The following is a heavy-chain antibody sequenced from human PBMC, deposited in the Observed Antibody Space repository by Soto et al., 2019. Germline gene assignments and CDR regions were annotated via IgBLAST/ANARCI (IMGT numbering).Heavy chain of an antibody. Sequence: GGSLRLSCAASGFTFSSYGMHWVRQAPGKGLEWVAVIWYDGSNKYYADSVKGRFTISRDNSKNTLYLQMNSLRAEDTAVYYCARDRTARPDLTKDYWGQGTLVTVSS. CDR3: ARDRTARPDLTKDY. CDR2: IWYDGSNK. D-gene: IGHD6-25*01. CDR1: GFTFSSYG. V-gene: IGHV3-33*01. J-gene: IGHJ4*02.